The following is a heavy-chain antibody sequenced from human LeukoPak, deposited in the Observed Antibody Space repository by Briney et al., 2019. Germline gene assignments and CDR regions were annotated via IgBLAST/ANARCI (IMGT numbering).Heavy chain of an antibody. V-gene: IGHV3-48*04. J-gene: IGHJ6*02. CDR1: GFTFSSYS. CDR2: ISSASGSI. CDR3: ARDQFWDYYYGMDV. Sequence: GGSLRLSCAASGFTFSSYSMNWVRQAPGKGLEWVSYISSASGSIYYADSVKGRFTISRDNAKNSLFLQMNSLRAEDTAVYYCARDQFWDYYYGMDVWGQGTTVTVSS. D-gene: IGHD7-27*01.